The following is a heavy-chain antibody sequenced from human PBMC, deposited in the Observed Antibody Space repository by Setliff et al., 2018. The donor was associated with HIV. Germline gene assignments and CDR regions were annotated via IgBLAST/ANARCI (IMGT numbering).Heavy chain of an antibody. J-gene: IGHJ6*02. V-gene: IGHV1-3*01. CDR2: INAGNGNT. D-gene: IGHD1-1*01. CDR3: ARSRYEGYYYYGMDV. Sequence: ASVKVSCKASGYTFTTYFIHWVRQAPGQRLEWMGWINAGNGNTKYSQKFQGRVTITRDTSASTAYMELSSLRSEDTAVYYCARSRYEGYYYYGMDVWGQGTTVTVSS. CDR1: GYTFTTYF.